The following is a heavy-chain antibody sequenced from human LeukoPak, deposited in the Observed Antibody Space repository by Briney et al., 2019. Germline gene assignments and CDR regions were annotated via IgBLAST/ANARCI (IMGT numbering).Heavy chain of an antibody. CDR2: ISWNSGSI. Sequence: GGSLRLSCAASGFTFDDYAMHWVRQAPGKGLEWVSGISWNSGSIGYADSVKGRFTISRDNAKNSLYLQMNSLRAEDTALYYCAKDSNPSGPFDYWGQGTLVTVSS. CDR3: AKDSNPSGPFDY. J-gene: IGHJ4*02. CDR1: GFTFDDYA. V-gene: IGHV3-9*01.